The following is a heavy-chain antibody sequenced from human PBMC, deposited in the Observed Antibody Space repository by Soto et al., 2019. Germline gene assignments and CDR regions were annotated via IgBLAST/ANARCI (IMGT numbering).Heavy chain of an antibody. D-gene: IGHD6-13*01. CDR1: GGTFSSYA. J-gene: IGHJ4*02. Sequence: QVQLVQSGAEVQKPGSSVKVSCKASGGTFSSYAISWVRQAPGQGLEWMGGIIPIFGTANYAQKFQGRVKITADEPTRTDYMELSRLRSEDTDVYYCARDRGQQLEMGGGDYWGQGTLVTVSS. CDR3: ARDRGQQLEMGGGDY. V-gene: IGHV1-69*01. CDR2: IIPIFGTA.